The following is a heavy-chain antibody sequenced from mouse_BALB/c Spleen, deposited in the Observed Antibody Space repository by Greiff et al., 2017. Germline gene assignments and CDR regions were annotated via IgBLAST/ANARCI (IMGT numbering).Heavy chain of an antibody. J-gene: IGHJ4*01. D-gene: IGHD2-2*01. V-gene: IGHV5-17*02. CDR1: GFTFSSFG. CDR3: ARWGLRRMDY. Sequence: EVMLVESGGGLVQPGGSRKLSCAASGFTFSSFGMHWVRQAPEKGLEWVAYISSGSSTIYYADTVKGRFTISRDNPKNTLFLQMTSLRSEDTAMYYCARWGLRRMDYWGQGTSVTVSS. CDR2: ISSGSSTI.